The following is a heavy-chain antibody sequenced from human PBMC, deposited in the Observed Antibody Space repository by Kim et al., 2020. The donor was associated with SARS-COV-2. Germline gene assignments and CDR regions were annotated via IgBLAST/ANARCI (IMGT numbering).Heavy chain of an antibody. CDR1: GFTLSDYW. CDR2: IKHDGSEK. V-gene: IGHV3-7*03. J-gene: IGHJ4*02. Sequence: GGSLRLSCAASGFTLSDYWMSWVRHLPGMGLEWVANIKHDGSEKYYVDSVIGRFSISRDNAKNSLYLQMSSLRAEDTALYYCARDLVTGYDYWGQGTLVTVSS. D-gene: IGHD2-21*02. CDR3: ARDLVTGYDY.